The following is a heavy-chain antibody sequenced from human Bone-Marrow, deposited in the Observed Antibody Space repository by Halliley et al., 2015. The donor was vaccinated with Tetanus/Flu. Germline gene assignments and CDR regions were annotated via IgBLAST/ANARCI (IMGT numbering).Heavy chain of an antibody. J-gene: IGHJ4*02. V-gene: IGHV3-72*01. CDR2: SRHRGNTYAT. D-gene: IGHD1-26*01. Sequence: RSRHRGNTYATESAASVRGRFTVSREDSQNSVFLHMNSVKTEDTALYFCVRGDWNSGSYFDYWGQGTLVTVSS. CDR3: VRGDWNSGSYFDY.